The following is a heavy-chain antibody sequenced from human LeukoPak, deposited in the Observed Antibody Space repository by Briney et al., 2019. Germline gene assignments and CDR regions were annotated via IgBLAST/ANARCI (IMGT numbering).Heavy chain of an antibody. CDR1: GGSISSSNW. CDR2: IYHSGST. D-gene: IGHD2-15*01. CDR3: AGDGYCSGGSCPVAPGGVYFYYGMDV. J-gene: IGHJ6*02. Sequence: SETLSLTCAVSGGSISSSNWWSWVRQPPGKGLEWIGEIYHSGSTNYNPSLKSRVTISVDKSKNQFSLKLSSVTAADTAVYYCAGDGYCSGGSCPVAPGGVYFYYGMDVWGQGTTVTVSS. V-gene: IGHV4-4*02.